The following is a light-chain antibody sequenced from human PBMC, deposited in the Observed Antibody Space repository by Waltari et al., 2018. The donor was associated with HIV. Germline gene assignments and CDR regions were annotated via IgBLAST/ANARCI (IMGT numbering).Light chain of an antibody. V-gene: IGLV2-11*01. CDR3: CSYGGTWTNVV. CDR2: DVL. J-gene: IGLJ2*01. Sequence: QSALTQPRSVSGSPGQSVTISCTGTSGGFSNYHYFSWYQQHPGKAPKLIIYDVLKRPSGVPDRFSGSKSGNTASLTISGLQADDEADYYCCSYGGTWTNVVFGGGTELTVL. CDR1: SGGFSNYHY.